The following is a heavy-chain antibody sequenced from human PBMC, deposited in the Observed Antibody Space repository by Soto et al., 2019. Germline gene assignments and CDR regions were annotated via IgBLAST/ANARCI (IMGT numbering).Heavy chain of an antibody. CDR1: GGTFSSYA. D-gene: IGHD1-26*01. CDR3: AREGLAAGGWGWFDP. V-gene: IGHV1-69*01. J-gene: IGHJ5*02. CDR2: IIPIFGTA. Sequence: QVQLVQSGAEVKKPASSVKVSCKASGGTFSSYAISWVRQAPGQGLEWMGGIIPIFGTANCAQKFQGRVTITADESTSTAYMELSSLRSEDTAVYYCAREGLAAGGWGWFDPWGQGTLVTVSS.